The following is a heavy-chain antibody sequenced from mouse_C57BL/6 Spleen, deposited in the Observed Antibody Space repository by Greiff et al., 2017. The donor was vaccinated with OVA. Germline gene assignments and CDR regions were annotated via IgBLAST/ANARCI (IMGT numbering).Heavy chain of an antibody. CDR1: GYTFTDYN. CDR3: ATPDSSGWFAY. J-gene: IGHJ3*01. CDR2: INPNNGGT. V-gene: IGHV1-18*01. Sequence: VQLKQSGPELVKPGASVKIPCKASGYTFTDYNMDWVKQSHGKSLEWIGDINPNNGGTIYNQKFKGKATLTVDKSSSTAYMELRSLTSEDTAVYYCATPDSSGWFAYWGQGTLVTVSA. D-gene: IGHD1-1*01.